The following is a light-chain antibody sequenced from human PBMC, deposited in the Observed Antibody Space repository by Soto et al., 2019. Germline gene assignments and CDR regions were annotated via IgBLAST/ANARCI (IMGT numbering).Light chain of an antibody. Sequence: PGERATLFCRASQSVDSSYLAWYQQKPGQAPRLLIYAASSRAAGVPDRFGGSGSGTDFTLTISRLEPEDFAVYYCQQYGASFLTFGQGTRLEIK. CDR3: QQYGASFLT. V-gene: IGKV3-20*01. CDR2: AAS. J-gene: IGKJ5*01. CDR1: QSVDSSY.